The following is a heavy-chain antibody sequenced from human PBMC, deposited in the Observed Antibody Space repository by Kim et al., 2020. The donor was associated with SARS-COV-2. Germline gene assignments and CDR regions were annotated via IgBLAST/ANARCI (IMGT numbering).Heavy chain of an antibody. J-gene: IGHJ6*02. V-gene: IGHV3-23*01. CDR2: ISGSGGST. Sequence: GGSLRLSCAASGFTFSSYAMSWVRQAPGKGLEWVSAISGSGGSTYYADSVKGRFTISRDNSKNTLYLQMNSLRAEDTAVYYCAKDQGCSSTSCYWMGGGMAFYYYGMDVWGQGTTVTVSS. CDR3: AKDQGCSSTSCYWMGGGMAFYYYGMDV. CDR1: GFTFSSYA. D-gene: IGHD2-2*01.